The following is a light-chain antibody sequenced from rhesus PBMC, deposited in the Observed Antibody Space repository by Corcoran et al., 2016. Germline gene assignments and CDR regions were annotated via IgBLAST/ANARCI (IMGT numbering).Light chain of an antibody. Sequence: DIVMTQSPDSLAVSLGERVTINCKSSQSLLYSSNNKNYLAWYQQKPGQAPKLLIYWASTRESGVPKRVTCGGSGTDFTITISGLQAEDVAVYYCQQYYSTPLTFGGGTKVEIK. CDR1: QSLLYSSNNKNY. CDR2: WAS. V-gene: IGKV4-1*01. J-gene: IGKJ4*01. CDR3: QQYYSTPLT.